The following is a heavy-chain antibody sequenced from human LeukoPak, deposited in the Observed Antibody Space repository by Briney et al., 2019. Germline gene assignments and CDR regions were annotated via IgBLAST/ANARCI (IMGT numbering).Heavy chain of an antibody. CDR1: GFTVSSNY. V-gene: IGHV3-53*01. J-gene: IGHJ4*02. Sequence: GGSLRLSCAASGFTVSSNYMSWVRQAPGKGLEWVSVIYDGGSTYYADSVKGRFTISRDNSKNTLYLQMNSLRAEDTAVYYCARESSYCGGDCYVDYWGQGTLVTVSS. CDR2: IYDGGST. D-gene: IGHD2-21*01. CDR3: ARESSYCGGDCYVDY.